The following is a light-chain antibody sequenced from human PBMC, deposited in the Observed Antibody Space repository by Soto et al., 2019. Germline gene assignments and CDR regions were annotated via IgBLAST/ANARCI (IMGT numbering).Light chain of an antibody. CDR3: QQANRWT. CDR2: GAS. J-gene: IGKJ1*01. Sequence: DIQLTQSPSSVCASVGDRVTITCRASQGIGDWLAWYQQKPGKAPKLVIYGASTLQSGVPSRFSGSGSGTDFTLIISSLQPEDFATYYCQQANRWTFGQGTKVE. CDR1: QGIGDW. V-gene: IGKV1-12*01.